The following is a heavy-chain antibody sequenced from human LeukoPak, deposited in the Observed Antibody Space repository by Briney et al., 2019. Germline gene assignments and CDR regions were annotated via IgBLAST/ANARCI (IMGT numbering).Heavy chain of an antibody. D-gene: IGHD1-26*01. J-gene: IGHJ4*02. V-gene: IGHV1-18*01. CDR2: ISAYNGNT. CDR3: ARGSKWEHLDY. Sequence: ASVKVSCKASGYTFNSYGITWVRQAPGQGLEWVGWISAYNGNTNYAQKLQGRVTMTTDTSTNTAYMELRSLRSDDTAVYYCARGSKWEHLDYWGQGTLVTVSS. CDR1: GYTFNSYG.